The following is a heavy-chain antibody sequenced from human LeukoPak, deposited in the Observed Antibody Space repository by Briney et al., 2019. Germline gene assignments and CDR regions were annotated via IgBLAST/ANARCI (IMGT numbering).Heavy chain of an antibody. D-gene: IGHD1-14*01. CDR1: GFNFNTYW. J-gene: IGHJ4*02. CDR2: IKQDGSEK. CDR3: AKATGYLL. Sequence: GGSLRLSCAASGFNFNTYWMSWVRQAPGKGLEWVANIKQDGSEKFYVDSMKGRFTISRANSENTLYLQMNNLRAEDTAVYYCAKATGYLLWGQGTLVTVSS. V-gene: IGHV3-7*03.